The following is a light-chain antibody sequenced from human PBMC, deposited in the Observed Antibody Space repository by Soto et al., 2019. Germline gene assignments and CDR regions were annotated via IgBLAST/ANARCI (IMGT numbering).Light chain of an antibody. CDR1: QPISYY. J-gene: IGKJ4*01. CDR3: QKYNSVPLT. Sequence: DIQMTQSPSSLSASVGHRVTLSCRASQPISYYLAWYQQKPGNAPQLLIFGASSLKSGVPSRFRGSGSGTDLPLTISSLQPEDVATYYCQKYNSVPLTFGGGTKVEIK. CDR2: GAS. V-gene: IGKV1-27*01.